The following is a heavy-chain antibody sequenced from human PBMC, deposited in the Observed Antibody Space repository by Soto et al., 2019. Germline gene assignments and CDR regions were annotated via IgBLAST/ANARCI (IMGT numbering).Heavy chain of an antibody. CDR3: VRDRGHNIGHYELFED. D-gene: IGHD3-22*01. V-gene: IGHV3-30-3*01. CDR2: ISYDGSKN. Sequence: QVQLVESGGGVVQPGRSLRLSCAASGFTFSYYAMHWVRQAPGKGLEWVAVISYDGSKNHYADSVKGRFTISRDNSKKSLYRQMHSLRVENTAVYFCVRDRGHNIGHYELFEDWGQGSVVAVS. CDR1: GFTFSYYA. J-gene: IGHJ4*02.